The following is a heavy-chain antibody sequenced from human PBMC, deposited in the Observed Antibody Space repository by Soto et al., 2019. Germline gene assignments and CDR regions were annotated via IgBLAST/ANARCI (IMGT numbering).Heavy chain of an antibody. CDR1: GFIFTGYY. D-gene: IGHD3-16*01. CDR2: IKSNGGDP. J-gene: IGHJ4*02. CDR3: ARDERSYGEPPFDY. Sequence: ASVKVSCKAPGFIFTGYYIHWVRQAPGQGLEWMGWIKSNGGDPKYAQKFQDRVTMTRDTSMNTVYMELSSLRSDDSAVYYCARDERSYGEPPFDYWGQGTLVTVSS. V-gene: IGHV1-2*02.